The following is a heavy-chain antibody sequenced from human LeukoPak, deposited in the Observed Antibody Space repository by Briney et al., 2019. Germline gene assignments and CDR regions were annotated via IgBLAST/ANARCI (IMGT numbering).Heavy chain of an antibody. J-gene: IGHJ4*02. D-gene: IGHD1-26*01. CDR3: ARDKIVGATNFDY. CDR1: GFTFSSYW. V-gene: IGHV3-7*01. CDR2: IKQDGSEE. Sequence: GGSLRLSCAASGFTFSSYWMSWVRQAPGKGLEWVANIKQDGSEEYYVDSVKGRFTVSRDNAKNSLYLQMNSLRAEDTAIYYCARDKIVGATNFDYWGQGTLVTVSS.